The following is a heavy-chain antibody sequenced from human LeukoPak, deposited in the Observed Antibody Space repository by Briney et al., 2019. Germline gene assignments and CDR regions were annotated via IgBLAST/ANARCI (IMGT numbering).Heavy chain of an antibody. CDR3: AKSSGYSSSAQYFLH. CDR1: GFTFSSYS. CDR2: ISSSSSYI. Sequence: GGSLRLSCAASGFTFSSYSMNWVRQAPGKGLEWVSSISSSSSYIYYADSVKGRFTISRDNSKNTLYLQMNSLRPEDTAVYYCAKSSGYSSSAQYFLHWGQGTLVTVSS. V-gene: IGHV3-21*01. J-gene: IGHJ1*01. D-gene: IGHD6-13*01.